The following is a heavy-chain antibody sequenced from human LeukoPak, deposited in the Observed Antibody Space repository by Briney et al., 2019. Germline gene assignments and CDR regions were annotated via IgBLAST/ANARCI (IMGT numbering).Heavy chain of an antibody. CDR2: IIPIFGTA. J-gene: IGHJ4*02. CDR3: AKETFGDSSGYCSPFDY. D-gene: IGHD3-22*01. Sequence: SVKVSCKASGGTFSSYAISWVRQAPGQGLEWMGRIIPIFGTANYAQKFQGRVTITTDESTSTAYMELSSLRSEDTALYYCAKETFGDSSGYCSPFDYWGQGTLVTVSS. CDR1: GGTFSSYA. V-gene: IGHV1-69*05.